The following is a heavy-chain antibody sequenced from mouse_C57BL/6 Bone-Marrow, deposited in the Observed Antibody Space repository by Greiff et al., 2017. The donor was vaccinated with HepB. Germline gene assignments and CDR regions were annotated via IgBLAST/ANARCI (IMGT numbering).Heavy chain of an antibody. CDR1: GYTFTSYW. Sequence: QVQLQQPGAELVKPGASVKMSCKASGYTFTSYWITWVKQRPGQGLEWIGDIYPGSGSTNYNEKFKSKATLTVDKSSSTAYMQLSSLTSEDSAVYYCARGAVYYYGSSYVDYWGQGTTLTVSS. J-gene: IGHJ2*01. CDR3: ARGAVYYYGSSYVDY. CDR2: IYPGSGST. V-gene: IGHV1-55*01. D-gene: IGHD1-1*01.